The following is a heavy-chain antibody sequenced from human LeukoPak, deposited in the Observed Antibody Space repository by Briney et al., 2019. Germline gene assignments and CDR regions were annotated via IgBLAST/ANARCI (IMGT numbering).Heavy chain of an antibody. V-gene: IGHV1-8*01. CDR3: AREIGRYCTNGVCREYYYYYYDMDV. D-gene: IGHD2-8*01. CDR1: GYTFTSYD. Sequence: GASVKVSCKASGYTFTSYDINWVRQATGQGLEWMGRMNPNSGNTGYAQKFQGRVTMTRNTSISTAYMELSSLRSEDTAVYYCAREIGRYCTNGVCREYYYYYYDMDVWGQGTTVTVSS. CDR2: MNPNSGNT. J-gene: IGHJ6*02.